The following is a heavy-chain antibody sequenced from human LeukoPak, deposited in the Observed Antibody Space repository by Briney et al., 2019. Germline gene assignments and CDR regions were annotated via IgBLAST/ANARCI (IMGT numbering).Heavy chain of an antibody. Sequence: GGSLTLSCAASGFTFNRNAISWGRQAPGKGLEWVSTIGGSGDKTFYADSVKGRFTISRDNSKNMVHLQMNSLTGEDTALYYCVRRGDASSGWGDHDFWGQGALVTVSS. J-gene: IGHJ4*02. CDR3: VRRGDASSGWGDHDF. D-gene: IGHD6-19*01. CDR2: IGGSGDKT. V-gene: IGHV3-23*01. CDR1: GFTFNRNA.